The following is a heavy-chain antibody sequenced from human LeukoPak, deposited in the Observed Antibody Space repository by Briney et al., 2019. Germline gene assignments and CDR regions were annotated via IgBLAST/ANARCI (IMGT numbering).Heavy chain of an antibody. CDR3: AKDQGDQWLGPLTGYYYYCLDV. CDR2: ISGSGGST. Sequence: GASLRLSCAASGFTFSSYAMSWVRQAPGKGLEWVSAISGSGGSTYYADSVKGRFTISRDNSKNTLYLQMNSLRAEDTAVYYCAKDQGDQWLGPLTGYYYYCLDVWGQGTTVTVSS. D-gene: IGHD6-19*01. CDR1: GFTFSSYA. J-gene: IGHJ6*02. V-gene: IGHV3-23*01.